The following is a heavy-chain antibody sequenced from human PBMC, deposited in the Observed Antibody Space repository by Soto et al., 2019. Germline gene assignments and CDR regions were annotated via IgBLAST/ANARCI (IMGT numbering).Heavy chain of an antibody. J-gene: IGHJ4*02. CDR2: IKSKTDGGTT. D-gene: IGHD3-9*01. Sequence: EVQLVESGGGLVKPGGSLRLSCAASGFTFSNAWMNWVRQAPGKGLEWVGRIKSKTDGGTTDYAAPVKGRFTISRDDSKNTLYLQLNSLKTEDTAVYYCSTGRYFDWIDLDYLGQGTLVTVSS. V-gene: IGHV3-15*07. CDR1: GFTFSNAW. CDR3: STGRYFDWIDLDY.